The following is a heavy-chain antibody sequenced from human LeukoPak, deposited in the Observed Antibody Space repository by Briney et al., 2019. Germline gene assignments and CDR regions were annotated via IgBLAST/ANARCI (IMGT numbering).Heavy chain of an antibody. J-gene: IGHJ4*02. CDR2: ISGSGGST. Sequence: GGSLRLSCAASGFTFSSYSMNWVRQAPGKGLEWVLAISGSGGSTYYADSVKGRFTISRDNSKNTLYLQMNSLRAEDTAVYYCAKDLYGSGSDGIDYWGQGTLVTVSS. D-gene: IGHD3-10*01. V-gene: IGHV3-23*01. CDR1: GFTFSSYS. CDR3: AKDLYGSGSDGIDY.